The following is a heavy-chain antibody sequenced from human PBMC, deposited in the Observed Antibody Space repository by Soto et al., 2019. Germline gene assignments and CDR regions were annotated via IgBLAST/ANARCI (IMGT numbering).Heavy chain of an antibody. J-gene: IGHJ4*02. Sequence: TSGTLSLTCGVSGGTIRSPDWWTWVRQPPGKGLEWIGEIFQSGSTNYTPSLESRVTISVDRSKNQFSLKLSSVTAADTAVYYCARGAEAEYDYWGQGTLVTVSS. V-gene: IGHV4-4*02. D-gene: IGHD6-19*01. CDR2: IFQSGST. CDR1: GGTIRSPDW. CDR3: ARGAEAEYDY.